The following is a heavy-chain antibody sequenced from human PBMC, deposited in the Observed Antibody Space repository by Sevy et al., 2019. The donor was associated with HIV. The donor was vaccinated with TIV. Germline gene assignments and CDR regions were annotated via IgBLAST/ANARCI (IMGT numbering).Heavy chain of an antibody. V-gene: IGHV3-30*18. J-gene: IGHJ4*02. D-gene: IGHD3-10*01. CDR1: GFTFSSFG. Sequence: GESLKISCAASGFTFSSFGMHWVRQVPGKGLEWVSFISYDGSDKRYVDSVKGRFTISRDSSKNTLYLQMNSLRGGDTAVYYCAKDGPPYYTSGSYIYYFDYWGQGALVTVSS. CDR3: AKDGPPYYTSGSYIYYFDY. CDR2: ISYDGSDK.